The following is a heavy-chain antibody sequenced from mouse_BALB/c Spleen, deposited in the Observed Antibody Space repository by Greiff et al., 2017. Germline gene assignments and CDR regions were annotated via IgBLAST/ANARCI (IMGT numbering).Heavy chain of an antibody. CDR2: ISSGGSYT. V-gene: IGHV5-6*03. CDR1: GFTFSSYA. J-gene: IGHJ3*01. Sequence: EVNLVESGGGLVKPGGSLKLSCAASGFTFSSYAMSWVRQTPEKRLEWVATISSGGSYTYYPDSVKGRFTISRDNAKNTLYLQMSSLKSEDTAMYYCARHEGALAYWGQGTLVTVSA. CDR3: ARHEGALAY.